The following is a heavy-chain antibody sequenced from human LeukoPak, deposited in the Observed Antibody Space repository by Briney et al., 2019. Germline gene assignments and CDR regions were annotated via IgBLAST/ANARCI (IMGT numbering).Heavy chain of an antibody. CDR1: GFTFHGYT. CDR3: AASDGEQQLAL. V-gene: IGHV3-43*01. J-gene: IGHJ4*02. Sequence: GGSLRLSCAASGFTFHGYTMHWVRQAPGKGLEWVSLISWNGVTTSYVDSVKGRFTISRDDSKNSLYLQMNSLRPEDTALYYCAASDGEQQLALWGQGTLVTVSS. D-gene: IGHD1-1*01. CDR2: ISWNGVTT.